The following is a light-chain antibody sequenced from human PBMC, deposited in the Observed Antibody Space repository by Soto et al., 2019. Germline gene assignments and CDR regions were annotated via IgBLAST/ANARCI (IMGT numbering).Light chain of an antibody. J-gene: IGKJ4*01. CDR2: QVS. CDR1: QSLVYSDGHTY. CDR3: MQGTHWPLT. Sequence: DVVVTQSPLSLPVTLGQSASISCKSSQSLVYSDGHTYLNWFQQRPGQSPRRLIYQVSNRDSGVPDRFSGRGSGSDFTLKISRVEAEDVGVYYCMQGTHWPLTFGGGTKVEIK. V-gene: IGKV2-30*01.